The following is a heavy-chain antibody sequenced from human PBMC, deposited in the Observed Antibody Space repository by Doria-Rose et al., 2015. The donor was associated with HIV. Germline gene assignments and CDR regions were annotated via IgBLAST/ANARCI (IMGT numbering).Heavy chain of an antibody. CDR1: GVSLSSPGMG. D-gene: IGHD6-13*01. V-gene: IGHV2-26*01. CDR2: IFSDDER. CDR3: ARIKSSRWYHKYYLDF. Sequence: QVTLKESGPVLVKPTETLTLTCTVSGVSLSSPGMGVSWIRQPPGKALEWLANIFSDDERSCKTSLKSRLTISRGTSKSQVVLTMTDMDPVDTATYYCARIKSSRWYHKYYLDFWGQGTLVIVSA. J-gene: IGHJ4*02.